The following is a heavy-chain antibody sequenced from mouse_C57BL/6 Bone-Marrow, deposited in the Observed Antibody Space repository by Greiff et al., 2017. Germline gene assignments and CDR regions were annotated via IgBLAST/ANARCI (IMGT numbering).Heavy chain of an antibody. CDR2: IYPGSGST. Sequence: VQLQQPGAELVKPGASVKMSCKASGYTFTSYWITWVKQRPGQGLEWIGDIYPGSGSTNYNEKFKSKATLTVDTSSSPAYMQLSSLTSEDSAVYYCGGYGSSQFAYWGQRTLVTVSA. V-gene: IGHV1-55*01. J-gene: IGHJ3*01. D-gene: IGHD1-1*01. CDR1: GYTFTSYW. CDR3: GGYGSSQFAY.